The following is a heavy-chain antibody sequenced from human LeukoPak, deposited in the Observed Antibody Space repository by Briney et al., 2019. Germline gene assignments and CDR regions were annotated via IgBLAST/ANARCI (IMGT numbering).Heavy chain of an antibody. CDR1: GVSISSSYSY. J-gene: IGHJ4*02. Sequence: SETLSLTCTVSGVSISSSYSYWGWIRQPPGMGLEWIGSIYYTGNTYYNASLKSQVSISIDTSKNQFSLKLSSVTAADTAVYYCARNSCSGGSCYENRGYFDYWGQGTLVTVSS. V-gene: IGHV4-39*01. D-gene: IGHD2-15*01. CDR2: IYYTGNT. CDR3: ARNSCSGGSCYENRGYFDY.